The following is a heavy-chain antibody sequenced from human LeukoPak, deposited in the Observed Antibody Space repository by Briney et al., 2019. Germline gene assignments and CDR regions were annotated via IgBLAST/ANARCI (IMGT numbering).Heavy chain of an antibody. D-gene: IGHD3-16*02. J-gene: IGHJ4*02. CDR3: ARVTFGGVVADFDY. Sequence: GASVKVSCKASGYTFTSYDINWVRQATGQGLEWMGWMNPNSGNTGYAQKFQGRVTTTRNTSISTAYMELSSLRSEDTAVYYCARVTFGGVVADFDYWGQGTLVTVSS. CDR2: MNPNSGNT. V-gene: IGHV1-8*01. CDR1: GYTFTSYD.